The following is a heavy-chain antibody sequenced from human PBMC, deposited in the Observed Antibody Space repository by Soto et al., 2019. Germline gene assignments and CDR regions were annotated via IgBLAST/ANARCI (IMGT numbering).Heavy chain of an antibody. CDR3: ARLGSSGWYQGSYFDY. J-gene: IGHJ4*02. V-gene: IGHV4-39*01. CDR1: GGSITRNNHF. D-gene: IGHD6-19*01. Sequence: QLQLQESGPGLVKASETLSLTCTVSGGSITRNNHFWGWIRQSPGKGLEWIGSIQYGGTTNYNPSLKSRVIMSAEMSKNQFCLMMNSVTAADTAVYYCARLGSSGWYQGSYFDYWGQGTLVTVSS. CDR2: IQYGGTT.